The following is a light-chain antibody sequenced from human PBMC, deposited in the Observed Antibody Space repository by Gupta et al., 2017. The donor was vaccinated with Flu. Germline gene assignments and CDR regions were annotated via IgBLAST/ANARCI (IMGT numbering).Light chain of an antibody. CDR1: QSVSSN. J-gene: IGKJ4*01. CDR2: GAS. V-gene: IGKV3-15*01. CDR3: QQYNNWPPLT. Sequence: EIVMTQSPATLFVSPGERATLSCRASQSVSSNLAWYQQKLGQATRLLIYGASTRVTGIPARFSGSGSGTEFTLTISSLQSEDFAVYYCQQYNNWPPLTFGGGTKVEIK.